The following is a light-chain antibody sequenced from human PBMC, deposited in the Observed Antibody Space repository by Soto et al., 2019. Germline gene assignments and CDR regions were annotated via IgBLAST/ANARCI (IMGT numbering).Light chain of an antibody. CDR2: DAS. V-gene: IGKV3-11*01. CDR1: QSVSSY. Sequence: EMVLTLSPATLSLSQGERATLSCRASQSVSSYLAWYQQKPGQAPRLLIYDASNRATGIPSRFSGSGSGTEFTLTISSLQPDDFATYYCQQYNSYSFGQGTKVDIK. CDR3: QQYNSYS. J-gene: IGKJ1*01.